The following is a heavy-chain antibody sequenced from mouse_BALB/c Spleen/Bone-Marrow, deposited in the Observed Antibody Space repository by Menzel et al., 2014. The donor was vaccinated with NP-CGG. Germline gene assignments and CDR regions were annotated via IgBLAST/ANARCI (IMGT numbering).Heavy chain of an antibody. V-gene: IGHV1-7*01. D-gene: IGHD3-2*01. Sequence: QVQLQQSGAELAKPGASVKMSCKASGYTFTTYWMHWVKQRPGQGLEWIGFINPTTGYTECNQNFKDKASLTADKPSSTAYMQLSSLTSEDSAVYYCARSTGAMDYWGQGTSVTVSS. CDR1: GYTFTTYW. CDR3: ARSTGAMDY. CDR2: INPTTGYT. J-gene: IGHJ4*01.